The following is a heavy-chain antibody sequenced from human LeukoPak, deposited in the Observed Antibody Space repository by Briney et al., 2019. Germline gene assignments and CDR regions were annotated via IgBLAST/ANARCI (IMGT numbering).Heavy chain of an antibody. D-gene: IGHD6-19*01. V-gene: IGHV1-18*01. J-gene: IGHJ4*02. CDR2: ISAYNGNT. Sequence: GASVKVSCKASGYTFTSYGISWVRQAPGQGLEWMGWISAYNGNTNYAQKLQGRVTMTTDTSPSTAYMELRSLRPDDPAVYFCAREGSSGWPDYWGQGPLATVSS. CDR3: AREGSSGWPDY. CDR1: GYTFTSYG.